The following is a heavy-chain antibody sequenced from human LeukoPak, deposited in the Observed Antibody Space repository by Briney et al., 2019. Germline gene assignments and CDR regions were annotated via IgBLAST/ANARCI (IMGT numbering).Heavy chain of an antibody. J-gene: IGHJ3*02. V-gene: IGHV4-59*08. CDR3: ARHQAVRYFDWLLHDAFDI. CDR1: GGSISSYY. Sequence: SETLSLTCTVSGGSISSYYWSWIRQPPGKGLEWIGYIYYSGSTNYNPSLKSRVTISVDTSKNQFSLKLSSVTAADTAVYYSARHQAVRYFDWLLHDAFDIWGQGTMVTVSS. CDR2: IYYSGST. D-gene: IGHD3-9*01.